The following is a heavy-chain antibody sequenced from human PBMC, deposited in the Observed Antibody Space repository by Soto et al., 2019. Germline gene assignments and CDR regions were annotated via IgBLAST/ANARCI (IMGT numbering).Heavy chain of an antibody. D-gene: IGHD6-19*01. CDR2: INHSGST. CDR3: ASSGGWFRYYYDGMDV. Sequence: QVQLQQWGAGLLKPSETLSLTCAVYGGSFSGYYWSWIRQPPGKGLEWIGEINHSGSTNYNPSLKSRVTISVDTSKNQFSLKLSSVAAAYTAVYYCASSGGWFRYYYDGMDVWGQGTTVTVS. J-gene: IGHJ6*02. V-gene: IGHV4-34*01. CDR1: GGSFSGYY.